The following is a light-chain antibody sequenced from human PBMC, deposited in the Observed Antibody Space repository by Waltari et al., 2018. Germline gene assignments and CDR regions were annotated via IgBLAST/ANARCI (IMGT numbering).Light chain of an antibody. V-gene: IGLV2-11*01. Sequence: QSALTQPRSVSGSPGQSVTISCTGTNSDVGGYNYVSWYQQHADKAPKLMIYDVSNRPSGGPDRFSCSKSGNTASLTISVLQAEDEAYYYCCSYAGRYTWVFGGGTKLTVL. CDR2: DVS. CDR1: NSDVGGYNY. J-gene: IGLJ3*02. CDR3: CSYAGRYTWV.